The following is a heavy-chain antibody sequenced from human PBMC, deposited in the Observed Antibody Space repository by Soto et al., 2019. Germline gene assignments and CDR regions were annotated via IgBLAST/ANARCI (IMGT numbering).Heavy chain of an antibody. V-gene: IGHV1-46*01. CDR3: ARDGPRHLVVAPGLYYYYGMDV. Sequence: QVQLVQSGAEVKKPGASVKVSCKASGYTFTSYYMHWVRQAPGQGLEWMGIINPSGGSTSYAQKFQGRVTMTRDTSTSTVYMELSSLRSEDTAVYYCARDGPRHLVVAPGLYYYYGMDVWGQGTTVTVSS. J-gene: IGHJ6*02. CDR2: INPSGGST. CDR1: GYTFTSYY. D-gene: IGHD2-15*01.